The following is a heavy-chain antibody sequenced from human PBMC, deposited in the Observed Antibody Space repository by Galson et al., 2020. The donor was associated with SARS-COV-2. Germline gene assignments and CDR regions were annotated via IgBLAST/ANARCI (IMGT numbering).Heavy chain of an antibody. CDR1: GYTLTALS. D-gene: IGHD3-10*01. Sequence: GESLKISCRVSGYTLTALSMHWVRQAPGKGLEWMGGFHPEDGEIVYAQSFQGRLILTEDTSTDTAYMELSSLRPEDTAVYYCAILGFGYAFEMWGQGTVVTGSS. V-gene: IGHV1-24*01. J-gene: IGHJ3*02. CDR3: AILGFGYAFEM. CDR2: FHPEDGEI.